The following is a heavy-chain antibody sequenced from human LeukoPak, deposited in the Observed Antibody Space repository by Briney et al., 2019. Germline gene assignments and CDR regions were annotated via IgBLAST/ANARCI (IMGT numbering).Heavy chain of an antibody. CDR1: GGSISSSSYY. CDR2: IYHSGST. V-gene: IGHV4-39*07. D-gene: IGHD2-21*02. CDR3: ARGRVVTAIHFDY. J-gene: IGHJ4*02. Sequence: SETLSLTCTVSGGSISSSSYYWGWIRQPPGKGLEWIGSIYHSGSTYYNPSLKSRVTISVDTSKNQFSLKLSSVTAADTAVCYCARGRVVTAIHFDYWGQGTLVTVSS.